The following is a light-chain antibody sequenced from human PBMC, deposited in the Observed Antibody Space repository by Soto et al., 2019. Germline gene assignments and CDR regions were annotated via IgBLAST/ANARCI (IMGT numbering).Light chain of an antibody. CDR3: QQYYSYPLT. CDR2: DAS. CDR1: QGISTN. V-gene: IGKV1-8*01. J-gene: IGKJ4*01. Sequence: MTQSPASFSASTGDTITITCRASQGISTNLAWYQQKPGRAPKVLIFDASTLQSGVPSRFSGSGSGTDFTLTISCLQSEDFASYYCQQYYSYPLTFGGGTNVEIK.